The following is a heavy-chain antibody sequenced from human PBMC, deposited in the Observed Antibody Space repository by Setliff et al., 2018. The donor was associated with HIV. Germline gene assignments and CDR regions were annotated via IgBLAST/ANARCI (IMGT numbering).Heavy chain of an antibody. CDR3: ARRDCSGGSCYMGY. D-gene: IGHD2-15*01. CDR2: MSDSGNSI. V-gene: IGHV3-21*05. Sequence: GGSLRLSCAASGFTFNSYAMNWVRQAPGKGLEWLSYMSDSGNSIYYADSVKGRFTISRDNAKNSLYLQMNSLRAEDTAVYYCARRDCSGGSCYMGYWGQGTLVTVSS. J-gene: IGHJ4*02. CDR1: GFTFNSYA.